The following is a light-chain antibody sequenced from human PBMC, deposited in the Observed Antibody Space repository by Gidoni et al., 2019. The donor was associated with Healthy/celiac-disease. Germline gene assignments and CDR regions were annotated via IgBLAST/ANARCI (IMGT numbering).Light chain of an antibody. CDR3: QSADSSGTYI. J-gene: IGLJ2*01. Sequence: SYELTQPPSVSVSPGQTARITCSGAALPRQYAYWFQQKPGQAPVLMIYKDSERPSGIPERFSGSSSGTTVTLTIGGVQAEDEADYYCQSADSSGTYIFGGGTKLTVL. CDR2: KDS. CDR1: ALPRQY. V-gene: IGLV3-25*03.